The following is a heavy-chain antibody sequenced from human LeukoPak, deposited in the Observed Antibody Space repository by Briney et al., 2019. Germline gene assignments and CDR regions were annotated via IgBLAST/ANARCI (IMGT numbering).Heavy chain of an antibody. CDR2: IYYSGST. CDR3: SGEVEGYAFDI. D-gene: IGHD1-1*01. V-gene: IGHV4-59*01. J-gene: IGHJ3*02. Sequence: SETLSLTCTVSGGSISSYYWSWIRQPPGKGLEWIGYIYYSGSTNYNPSLKSRVTISVDTSKNQFSLKLSSVTAADTAAYYCSGEVEGYAFDIWGQGTMVTVSS. CDR1: GGSISSYY.